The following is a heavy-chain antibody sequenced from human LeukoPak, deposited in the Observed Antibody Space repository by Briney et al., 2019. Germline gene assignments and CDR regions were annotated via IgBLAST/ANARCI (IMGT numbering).Heavy chain of an antibody. CDR2: ISDSSTTI. CDR3: ARDRGGAYDFWSGYYTGYFDY. Sequence: GGSLRLSCAASGFTFSSYNMNWVRQAPGEGLEWVSYISDSSTTIYYADSVKGRFTISRDNAKNSLYLQMNSLRAEDTAVYYCARDRGGAYDFWSGYYTGYFDYWGQGTLVPVSS. V-gene: IGHV3-48*01. D-gene: IGHD3-3*01. CDR1: GFTFSSYN. J-gene: IGHJ4*02.